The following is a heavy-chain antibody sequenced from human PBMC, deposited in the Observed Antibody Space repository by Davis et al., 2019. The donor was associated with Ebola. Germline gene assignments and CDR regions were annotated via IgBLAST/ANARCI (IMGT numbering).Heavy chain of an antibody. V-gene: IGHV5-51*01. J-gene: IGHJ1*01. CDR2: IYTGDSDP. D-gene: IGHD2-2*01. CDR3: ARFEGYCISTSCYAVGYFQH. Sequence: PGGSLRLSCKDSGTSFTSHWIGWARQMPGKGLEWMGLIYTGDSDPRYNPSFRGQVTIPADKSISTAYLQWSSLKASDTAMYYCARFEGYCISTSCYAVGYFQHWGQGTLVTVSS. CDR1: GTSFTSHW.